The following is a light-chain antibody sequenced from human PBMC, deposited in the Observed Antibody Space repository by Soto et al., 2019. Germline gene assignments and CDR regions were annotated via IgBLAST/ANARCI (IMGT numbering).Light chain of an antibody. CDR1: QDITND. CDR2: EAS. CDR3: QQYDNVPLT. J-gene: IGKJ4*01. Sequence: DIQMTQSPSSLSASVGDRVTITCQASQDITNDLNWYQQKPGKAPKVLIYEASNLETGVPSRFSGSGSGTDFTFTIRSLQPKDSATYFCQQYDNVPLTFGGGTKVEIK. V-gene: IGKV1-33*01.